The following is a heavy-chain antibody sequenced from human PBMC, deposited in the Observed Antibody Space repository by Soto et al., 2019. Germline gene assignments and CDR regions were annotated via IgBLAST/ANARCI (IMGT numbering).Heavy chain of an antibody. CDR3: ARQNTIFGVARGFDP. J-gene: IGHJ5*02. Sequence: PGESLKISCKGSGYIFTNYRIGWVRQMPGKGLEWMGIIYPGDSDTTLSPSFQGQVTLSADKSISTVYLQWRSLKASDTAMYYCARQNTIFGVARGFDPWGQGTLVTVSS. CDR2: IYPGDSDT. CDR1: GYIFTNYR. V-gene: IGHV5-51*01. D-gene: IGHD3-3*01.